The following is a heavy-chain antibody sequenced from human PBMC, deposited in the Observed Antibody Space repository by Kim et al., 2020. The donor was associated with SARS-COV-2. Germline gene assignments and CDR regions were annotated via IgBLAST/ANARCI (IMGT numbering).Heavy chain of an antibody. CDR2: ISGSGPGT. D-gene: IGHD6-6*01. J-gene: IGHJ1*01. CDR1: GFTFRDYA. Sequence: GGSLRLSCTASGFTFRDYAMTWVRQAPGKWLEWVAGISGSGPGTFYAELLKGPFTISRDNSRNTLYLVMASLTDDDTAVYYCAKGMGQQLVAHRWGQGTLVTVSS. V-gene: IGHV3-23*01. CDR3: AKGMGQQLVAHR.